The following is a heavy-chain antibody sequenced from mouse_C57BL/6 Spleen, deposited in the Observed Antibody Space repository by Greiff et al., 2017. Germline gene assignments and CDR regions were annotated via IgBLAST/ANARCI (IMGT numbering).Heavy chain of an antibody. CDR2: IDPSDSET. CDR1: GYTFTSYW. Sequence: QVQLKQPGAELVRPGSSVKLSCKASGYTFTSYWMHWVKQRPIQGLEWIGNIDPSDSETHYNQKFKDKATLTVDKSSSTAYMQLSSLTSEDSAVYYCARYGSRYFDVWGTGTTVTVSS. J-gene: IGHJ1*03. V-gene: IGHV1-52*01. CDR3: ARYGSRYFDV. D-gene: IGHD1-1*01.